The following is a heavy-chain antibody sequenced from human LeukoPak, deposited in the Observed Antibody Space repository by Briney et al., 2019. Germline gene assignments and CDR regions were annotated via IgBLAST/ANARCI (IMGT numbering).Heavy chain of an antibody. V-gene: IGHV4-39*01. J-gene: IGHJ3*02. D-gene: IGHD3-22*01. Sequence: SEPLSLTCTVSGGSISYSSYYWGWIRQPPGKGLEWIGSIYYSGSTYYNPSLKSRVTISVDTSKNQFSLKLSAVTAADTAVYYCATEHSSGYYPAAFDMWGQGTMVTVSS. CDR1: GGSISYSSYY. CDR3: ATEHSSGYYPAAFDM. CDR2: IYYSGST.